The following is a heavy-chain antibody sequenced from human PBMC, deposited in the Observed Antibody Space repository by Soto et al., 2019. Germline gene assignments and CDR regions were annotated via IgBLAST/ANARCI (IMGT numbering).Heavy chain of an antibody. CDR1: GLTFSKAW. CDR3: ATGAPVSGGLFDY. CDR2: VKSKTDGGTT. Sequence: EVQLVESGGGWVKPGGSLRLSCAASGLTFSKAWMNWVRQAPGKGLEWVGRVKSKTDGGTTDYAAPVKGRFTISRDDSVNTLYLQINSLKTEDTAMYYCATGAPVSGGLFDYWGRGALVTVSS. V-gene: IGHV3-15*01. J-gene: IGHJ4*02. D-gene: IGHD6-19*01.